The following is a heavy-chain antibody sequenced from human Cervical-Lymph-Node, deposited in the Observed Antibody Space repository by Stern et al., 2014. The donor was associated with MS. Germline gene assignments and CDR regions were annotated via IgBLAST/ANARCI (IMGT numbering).Heavy chain of an antibody. Sequence: QVQLVQSGAEVRKPGSSVKISCKASGATFSTNAISWLRQAPGQGPEWMGAIVPIFGRTNYIQTLRGRLTIPADESASTAYMELRSLRSDDTAVYFCAREHHGGNFESWGQGTLVTVSS. D-gene: IGHD4-23*01. V-gene: IGHV1-69*01. J-gene: IGHJ4*02. CDR3: AREHHGGNFES. CDR1: GATFSTNA. CDR2: IVPIFGRT.